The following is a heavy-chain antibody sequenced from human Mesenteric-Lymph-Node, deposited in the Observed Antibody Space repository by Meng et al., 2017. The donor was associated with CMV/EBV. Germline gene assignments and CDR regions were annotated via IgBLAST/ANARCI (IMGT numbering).Heavy chain of an antibody. CDR3: ARYSSTWLTKYYFDY. V-gene: IGHV4-34*01. D-gene: IGHD6-13*01. Sequence: SETLSLTCAVYGGSFSGYYWSWIRQPPGKGLEWIGEINQSGSTKYNPSLKSRVTISVETSKNQFSLKLSSVTAADTALYYCARYSSTWLTKYYFDYWGQGTLVTVSS. J-gene: IGHJ4*02. CDR1: GGSFSGYY. CDR2: INQSGST.